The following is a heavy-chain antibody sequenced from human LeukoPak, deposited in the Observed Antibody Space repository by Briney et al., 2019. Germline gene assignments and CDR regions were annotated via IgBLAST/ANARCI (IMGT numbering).Heavy chain of an antibody. D-gene: IGHD3-9*01. CDR1: GGSISGYY. CDR2: IYYSGST. Sequence: SETLSLTCTVSGGSISGYYWSWIRQPPGKGLEWIGYIYYSGSTNYNPSLKSRVTISVDTSKNQFSLKLSSVTAADTAVYYCARADYDILTGYHGLYYFDYWGQGTLVTVSS. CDR3: ARADYDILTGYHGLYYFDY. V-gene: IGHV4-59*01. J-gene: IGHJ4*02.